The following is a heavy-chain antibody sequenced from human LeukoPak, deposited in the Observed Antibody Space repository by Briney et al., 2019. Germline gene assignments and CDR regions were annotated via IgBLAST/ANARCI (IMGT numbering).Heavy chain of an antibody. CDR1: GFTLCTYY. CDR3: ARVGDHFHWYLDL. D-gene: IGHD3-3*02. Sequence: GGSLRLSCAASGFTLCTYYMNWVRQAPGKGVEWVSLLYSGVTTYYAESVKGRVIVSTDNSKNMLYLQINALRAEDTAVYYCARVGDHFHWYLDLWGRGTVVTVSS. J-gene: IGHJ2*01. V-gene: IGHV3-53*01. CDR2: LYSGVTT.